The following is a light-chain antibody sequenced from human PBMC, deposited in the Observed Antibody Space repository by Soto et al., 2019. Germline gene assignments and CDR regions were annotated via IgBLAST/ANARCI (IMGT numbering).Light chain of an antibody. Sequence: DIQMTQSPPTLSASVGDRVTVTCRASQSFSRWLAWCQQKPGKAPKLLIYDASSLQSGVPSRFSGSGSGTEFMAXRRRLQANNLEPSGCQRYNGDSPLTFGGGTKVDSK. J-gene: IGKJ4*01. V-gene: IGKV1-5*01. CDR2: DAS. CDR3: QRYNGDSPLT. CDR1: QSFSRW.